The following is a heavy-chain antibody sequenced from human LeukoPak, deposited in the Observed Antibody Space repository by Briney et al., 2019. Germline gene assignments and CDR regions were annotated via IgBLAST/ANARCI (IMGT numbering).Heavy chain of an antibody. CDR3: AKEDFDSSGYFYY. Sequence: GGSLRLSCAASGFTFSSYGMHWVRQAPGKGLEWVAVISYDGSNKYYADSVKGRFTISRDNSKNTLYLQMNSLRAEDTAVYSCAKEDFDSSGYFYYWGRGTLVTVSS. CDR2: ISYDGSNK. D-gene: IGHD3-22*01. CDR1: GFTFSSYG. J-gene: IGHJ4*02. V-gene: IGHV3-30*18.